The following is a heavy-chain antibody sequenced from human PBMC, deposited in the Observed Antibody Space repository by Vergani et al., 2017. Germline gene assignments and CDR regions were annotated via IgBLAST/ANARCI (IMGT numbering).Heavy chain of an antibody. CDR3: ARLVGDCSSTSCYMFWFDP. J-gene: IGHJ5*02. D-gene: IGHD2-2*02. V-gene: IGHV3-7*01. CDR1: GFTFSSYW. CDR2: IKQDGSEK. Sequence: EVQLVESGGGLVQPGGSLRLSCAASGFTFSSYWMSWVRQAPGKGLEWVANIKQDGSEKYYVDSVQGRFTISRDNAKHSLYLQMNSLRAEDTAVYYCARLVGDCSSTSCYMFWFDPWGQGTLVTVSS.